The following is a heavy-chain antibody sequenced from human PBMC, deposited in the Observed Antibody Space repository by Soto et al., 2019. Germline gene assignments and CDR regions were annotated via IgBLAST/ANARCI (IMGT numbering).Heavy chain of an antibody. Sequence: SETLSLTCTVPGGSISSGDYYWSWIRQPPGKGLEWIGYIYYSGSTYYNPSLKSRVTISVDTSKNQFSLKLSSVTAADTAVYYCARAWRYCSGGSCYSGYYGMHVWGQGATVPVSS. V-gene: IGHV4-30-4*01. CDR1: GGSISSGDYY. CDR2: IYYSGST. CDR3: ARAWRYCSGGSCYSGYYGMHV. J-gene: IGHJ6*02. D-gene: IGHD2-15*01.